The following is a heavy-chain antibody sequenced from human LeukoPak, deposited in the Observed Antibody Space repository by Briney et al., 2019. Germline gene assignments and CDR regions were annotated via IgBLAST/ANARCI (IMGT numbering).Heavy chain of an antibody. D-gene: IGHD5-12*01. CDR1: GFTFSSYS. CDR3: ARDGYSGYDYPPYYYYGMDV. V-gene: IGHV3-21*01. J-gene: IGHJ6*02. CDR2: ISSSSSYI. Sequence: PGGSLRLSCAASGFTFSSYSMNWVRQAPGKGLEWVSSISSSSSYIYYADSVKGRFTISRDNAKNSLYLQMNSLRAEDTAVYYCARDGYSGYDYPPYYYYGMDVWGQGTTVTVSS.